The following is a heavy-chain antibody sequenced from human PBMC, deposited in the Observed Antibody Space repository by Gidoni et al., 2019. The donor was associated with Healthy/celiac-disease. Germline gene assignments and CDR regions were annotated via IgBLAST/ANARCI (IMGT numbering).Heavy chain of an antibody. CDR2: ISGSGGST. CDR3: ARDVDTADRTIFDY. V-gene: IGHV3-23*01. J-gene: IGHJ4*02. CDR1: GFPFRRYA. D-gene: IGHD5-18*01. Sequence: EVQLLESGGGLVQPGGSMSISCAASGFPFRRYAMSWVRQAPGKGLEWVSAISGSGGSTYYADSVKGLFTISRDNSKNTLYLQLNSLRAEDTAVYYCARDVDTADRTIFDYWGQGTLVTVSS.